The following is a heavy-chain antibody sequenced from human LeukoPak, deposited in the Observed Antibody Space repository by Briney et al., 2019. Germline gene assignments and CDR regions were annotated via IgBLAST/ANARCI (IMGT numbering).Heavy chain of an antibody. V-gene: IGHV4-59*08. CDR2: IYYSGST. J-gene: IGHJ4*02. CDR1: GGSISSYY. D-gene: IGHD3-10*01. CDR3: ASAMVRYYFDY. Sequence: PSETLSLTCTVSGGSISSYYWSWIRQPPGKGLEWIGYIYYSGSTNYNPSLKSRVTISVNTSKNQFSLKLSSVTAADTAVYYCASAMVRYYFDYWGQGTLVTVSS.